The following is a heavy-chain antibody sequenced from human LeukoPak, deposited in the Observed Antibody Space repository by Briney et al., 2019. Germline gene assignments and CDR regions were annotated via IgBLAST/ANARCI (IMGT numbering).Heavy chain of an antibody. CDR3: AKDMTTVVTPNFDY. V-gene: IGHV3-9*01. Sequence: PGGSLRLSCAASGFTVSSKYMTWVRQAPGKGLEWVSGISWNSGSIGYADSVKGRFTISRDNAKNSLYLQMNSLRAEDTALYYCAKDMTTVVTPNFDYWGQGTLVTVSS. J-gene: IGHJ4*02. CDR1: GFTVSSKY. D-gene: IGHD4-23*01. CDR2: ISWNSGSI.